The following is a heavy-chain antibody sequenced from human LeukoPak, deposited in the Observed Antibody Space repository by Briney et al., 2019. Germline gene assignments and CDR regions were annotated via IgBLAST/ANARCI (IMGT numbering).Heavy chain of an antibody. D-gene: IGHD1-26*01. CDR3: ARHEYSGSYDGLSWFDP. Sequence: PSETLSLTCTVSGGSISSSGYYLGWIRQPPGKGLEWIASIYYSGSTYYNPSLKSRVTISVDTSKNQLSLKLSSLTAADTAVYYCARHEYSGSYDGLSWFDPWGQGTLVTVSS. CDR2: IYYSGST. CDR1: GGSISSSGYY. V-gene: IGHV4-39*01. J-gene: IGHJ5*02.